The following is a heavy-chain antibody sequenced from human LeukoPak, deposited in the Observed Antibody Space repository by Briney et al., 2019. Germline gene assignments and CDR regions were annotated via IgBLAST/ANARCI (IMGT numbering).Heavy chain of an antibody. V-gene: IGHV4-34*01. CDR3: ARGLTYYYDSSGYYSSYYFDY. Sequence: SETLSLTCAVYGGSFSGYYWSWIRQPPGKGLEWIGEINHSERPNYNPSLKSRVTISVDTCKNQFSLKLSSVTAADTAVYYCARGLTYYYDSSGYYSSYYFDYWGQGTLVTVSS. CDR2: INHSERP. CDR1: GGSFSGYY. D-gene: IGHD3-22*01. J-gene: IGHJ4*02.